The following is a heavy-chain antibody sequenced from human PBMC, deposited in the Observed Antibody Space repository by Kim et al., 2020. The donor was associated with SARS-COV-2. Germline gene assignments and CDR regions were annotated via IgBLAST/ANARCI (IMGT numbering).Heavy chain of an antibody. CDR1: GGSISSSSYY. CDR2: IYYSGST. D-gene: IGHD6-13*01. Sequence: SETLSLTCTVSGGSISSSSYYWGWIRQPPGKGLEWIGSIYYSGSTYYNPSLKSRVTISVDTSKNQFSLKLSSVTAADTAVYYCARHWLAAVPAHFDPWGQGTLVTVSS. J-gene: IGHJ5*02. V-gene: IGHV4-39*01. CDR3: ARHWLAAVPAHFDP.